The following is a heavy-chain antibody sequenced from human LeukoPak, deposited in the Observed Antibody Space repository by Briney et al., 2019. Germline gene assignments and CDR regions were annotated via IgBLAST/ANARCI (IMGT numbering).Heavy chain of an antibody. J-gene: IGHJ5*02. Sequence: ASVKVSCKASGYTFTSYYMHWVRQAPGQGLEWMGIINPSGGSTSYAQKFQGRVTLTTDTSTSTAYMELRSLRSDDTAVYYCARHYYGSGTYYHFDPWGQGTLVTVSS. V-gene: IGHV1-46*01. D-gene: IGHD3-10*01. CDR3: ARHYYGSGTYYHFDP. CDR2: INPSGGST. CDR1: GYTFTSYY.